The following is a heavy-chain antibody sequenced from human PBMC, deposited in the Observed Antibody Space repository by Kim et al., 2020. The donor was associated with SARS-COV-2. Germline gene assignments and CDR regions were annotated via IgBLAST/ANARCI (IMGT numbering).Heavy chain of an antibody. CDR2: IYPVDSDT. V-gene: IGHV5-51*01. CDR3: VTRPRGTTAWHFDL. Sequence: GESLKISCKGSEHVFFNYWIGWVRQMPGKGLEWMGIIYPVDSDTRYSPSFQGQVTMSADKSISTAYLQWTSVKASDTAIYYCVTRPRGTTAWHFDLWGRGALVTVSS. D-gene: IGHD1-7*01. CDR1: EHVFFNYW. J-gene: IGHJ2*01.